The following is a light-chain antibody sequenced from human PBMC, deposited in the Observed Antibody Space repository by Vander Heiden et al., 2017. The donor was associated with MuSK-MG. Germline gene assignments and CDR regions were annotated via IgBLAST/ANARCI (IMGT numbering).Light chain of an antibody. CDR1: QSVSSY. CDR3: LQRSNWPPT. V-gene: IGKV3-11*01. J-gene: IGKJ3*01. Sequence: EIVLTQSPATLSLSPGERATLSCRASQSVSSYLAWYQQKPGQAPRLLISDASNRATGIPARFSGSGSGTDFTLTISSLEPEDFAVYYCLQRSNWPPTFGHGTKVDIK. CDR2: DAS.